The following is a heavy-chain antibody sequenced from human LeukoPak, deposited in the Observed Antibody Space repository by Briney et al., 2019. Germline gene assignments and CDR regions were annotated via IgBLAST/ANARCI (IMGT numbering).Heavy chain of an antibody. D-gene: IGHD6-13*01. CDR1: GFTFSSYA. CDR2: ISSNGGST. Sequence: GGSLRLSCAASGFTFSSYAMHWVRQAPGKRLEYVSAISSNGGSTYYANSVKGRFTISRDNSKNTLYLQMGSLRAEDMAVYYCARGLRSTLYSSRWTGYYFDYWGQGTLVTVSS. CDR3: ARGLRSTLYSSRWTGYYFDY. J-gene: IGHJ4*02. V-gene: IGHV3-64*01.